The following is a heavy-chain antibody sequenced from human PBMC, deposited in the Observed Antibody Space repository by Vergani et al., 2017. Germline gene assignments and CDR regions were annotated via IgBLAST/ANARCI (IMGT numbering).Heavy chain of an antibody. CDR1: GFDFSSYI. CDR3: AREYSSTSGRAFDF. V-gene: IGHV3-48*01. J-gene: IGHJ3*01. Sequence: DVHLAESGGGVIQPGRSLRLSCAASGFDFSSYIMNWVRQAPGKGLEWVSFVSTGTKSQSYAESVKGRFTISRDSAKNSLYLQMDSLRAEDTAVYYCAREYSSTSGRAFDFWGQGTKVTVSS. CDR2: VSTGTKSQ. D-gene: IGHD2-2*01.